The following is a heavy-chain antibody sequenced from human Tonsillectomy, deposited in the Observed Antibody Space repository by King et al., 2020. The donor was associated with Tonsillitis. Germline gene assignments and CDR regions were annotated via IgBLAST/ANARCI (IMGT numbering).Heavy chain of an antibody. D-gene: IGHD2-15*01. CDR2: IKHSGST. CDR1: GGSFSGYY. Sequence: VQLQQWGAGLLKPSETLSLTCAVYGGSFSGYYWSGIRQPPGKGLEWMGEIKHSGSTNYNPSLKSRVTISVDTSKNQFSLKLSSVTAADTAVYYCARGPPDCSGGSCYGREDYWGQGTLVTVSS. V-gene: IGHV4-34*01. J-gene: IGHJ4*02. CDR3: ARGPPDCSGGSCYGREDY.